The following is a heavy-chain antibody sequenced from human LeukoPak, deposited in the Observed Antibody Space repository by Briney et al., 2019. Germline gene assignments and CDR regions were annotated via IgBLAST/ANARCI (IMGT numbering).Heavy chain of an antibody. D-gene: IGHD7-27*01. CDR1: GFTFDDYA. J-gene: IGHJ4*02. Sequence: GGSLRLSCAASGFTFDDYAMHWVRQAPGKGLEWVSGISWNSGSIGYADSVKGRFTISRDNAKNSLYLQMNSLRTEDTALYYCATELVWDFDYWGQGTLVTVSS. V-gene: IGHV3-9*01. CDR2: ISWNSGSI. CDR3: ATELVWDFDY.